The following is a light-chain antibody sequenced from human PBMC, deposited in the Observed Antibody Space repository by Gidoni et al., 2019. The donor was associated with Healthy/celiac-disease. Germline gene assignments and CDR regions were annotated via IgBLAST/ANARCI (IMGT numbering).Light chain of an antibody. CDR3: QQYGSSPT. Sequence: EIELTQSPGTLSLSPGERATLSCRASQSISSSYLAWYQQKPGQAPRLLIYGASSRATGIPDRFSGSGSGTDFTLTISRLDPEDFAVYYCQQYGSSPTFXPXTKVDIK. V-gene: IGKV3-20*01. CDR1: QSISSSY. CDR2: GAS. J-gene: IGKJ3*01.